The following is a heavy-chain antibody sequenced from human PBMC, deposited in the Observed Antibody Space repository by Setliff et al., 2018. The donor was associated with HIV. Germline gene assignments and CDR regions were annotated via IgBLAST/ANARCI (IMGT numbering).Heavy chain of an antibody. Sequence: PSETLSLTCAVYGGSFTGYHWSWVRQPPGKGLEWLGEITRSGNTNYIPSLKSRVTMSLDTSKNQFSLNLNSVTAADTAVYYCSNWNTTVDADSWGQGTLVTVSS. V-gene: IGHV4-34*01. D-gene: IGHD1-1*01. CDR1: GGSFTGYH. J-gene: IGHJ4*02. CDR3: SNWNTTVDADS. CDR2: ITRSGNT.